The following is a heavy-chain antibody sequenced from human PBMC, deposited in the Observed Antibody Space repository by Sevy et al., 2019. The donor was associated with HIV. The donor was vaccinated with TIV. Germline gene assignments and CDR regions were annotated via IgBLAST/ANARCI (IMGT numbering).Heavy chain of an antibody. CDR1: GFTFSKYG. D-gene: IGHD3-22*01. J-gene: IGHJ4*02. CDR3: VRGADFYDGSGANCDY. Sequence: GGSLRLSCAASGFTFSKYGMRWVRQAPGKGLEWVALIWYDGSNKYYADSVKGRFTISRDNSKNKLYLQMNSLRAEDTAVYYCVRGADFYDGSGANCDYWGQGTLVTVSS. CDR2: IWYDGSNK. V-gene: IGHV3-33*01.